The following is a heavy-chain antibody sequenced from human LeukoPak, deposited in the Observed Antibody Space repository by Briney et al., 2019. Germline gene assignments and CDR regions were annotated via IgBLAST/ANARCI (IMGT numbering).Heavy chain of an antibody. CDR1: GFTFSSYA. V-gene: IGHV3-30*09. CDR2: ISYDGSNK. Sequence: GRSLRLSCAASGFTFSSYAMHWVRQAPGKGLEWVAVISYDGSNKYYADSVKGRFAISRDSSKNTLYLEMNSLKVEDTAMYFCAKDDSRALDHFDSWGPGTLLTVSS. CDR3: AKDDSRALDHFDS. D-gene: IGHD3-22*01. J-gene: IGHJ4*02.